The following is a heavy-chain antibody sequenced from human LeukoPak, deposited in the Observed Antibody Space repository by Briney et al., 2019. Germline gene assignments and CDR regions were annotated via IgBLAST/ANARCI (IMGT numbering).Heavy chain of an antibody. J-gene: IGHJ4*02. D-gene: IGHD3-22*01. CDR3: ARDRYDSSGYYPRPGDY. Sequence: VASVKVSCKASGYTFTSYYMHWVRQAPGQGLEWMGRIIPIFGTANYAQKFQGRVTITTDESTSTAYMELSSLRSEDTAVYYCARDRYDSSGYYPRPGDYWGQGTLVTVSS. V-gene: IGHV1-69*05. CDR2: IIPIFGTA. CDR1: GYTFTSYY.